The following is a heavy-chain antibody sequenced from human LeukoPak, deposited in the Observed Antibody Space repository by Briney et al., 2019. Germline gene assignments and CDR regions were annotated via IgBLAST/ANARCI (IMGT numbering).Heavy chain of an antibody. V-gene: IGHV1-46*01. Sequence: ASVKVSCKASGYTFTSYYMHWVRQAPGQGLEWMGIINPSGGSTSYAQRFQGRVTMTRDMSTSTAYMELGSLRSEDTAVYYCAAGLLWFGESNRYYYMDVWGKGTTVTVSS. CDR3: AAGLLWFGESNRYYYMDV. J-gene: IGHJ6*03. CDR2: INPSGGST. CDR1: GYTFTSYY. D-gene: IGHD3-10*01.